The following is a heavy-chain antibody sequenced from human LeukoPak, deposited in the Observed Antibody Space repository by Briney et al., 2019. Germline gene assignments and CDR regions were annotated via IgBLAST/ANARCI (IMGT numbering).Heavy chain of an antibody. J-gene: IGHJ5*02. CDR3: VSGRGSYGWFDP. Sequence: GGSLRLSCAASGFTFSSFAMNWVRQAPGKGLVWVSRISGDGTARNYADSVKGRFTISRDDAKNTVDLQMNSLRGEDTAVYYCVSGRGSYGWFDPWGQGTLVTVSS. V-gene: IGHV3-74*01. CDR1: GFTFSSFA. CDR2: ISGDGTAR. D-gene: IGHD3-10*01.